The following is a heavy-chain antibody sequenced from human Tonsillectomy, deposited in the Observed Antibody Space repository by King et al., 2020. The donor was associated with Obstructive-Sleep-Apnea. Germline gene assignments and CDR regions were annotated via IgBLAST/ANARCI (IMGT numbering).Heavy chain of an antibody. CDR2: MYYSGNT. J-gene: IGHJ4*02. V-gene: IGHV4-59*08. CDR3: ARHRGGEDSGGYGDYFDY. D-gene: IGHD5-12*01. CDR1: GGSISNYY. Sequence: QLQESVPGLVKPSETLSLTCTVSGGSISNYYWSWIRQPPGKGLEWIGYMYYSGNTHYNPSLKGRVTISADTSKIQFSLRLSSVTAADTAIYYCARHRGGEDSGGYGDYFDYWGQGTLVTVSS.